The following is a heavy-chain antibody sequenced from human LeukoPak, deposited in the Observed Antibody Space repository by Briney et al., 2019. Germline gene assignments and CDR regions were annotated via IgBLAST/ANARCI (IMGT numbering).Heavy chain of an antibody. CDR2: ISGGGSPT. Sequence: GGSLRLSCAVSGFTFSNYAMSWVRQAPGKGLEWVSTISGGGSPTYSADSVKGRFTISRDNSKSTLYLQMDSLRAEDTAMYYCARDLDDYNGLPPFFQHWGQGTLVTVSS. CDR3: ARDLDDYNGLPPFFQH. D-gene: IGHD5-24*01. J-gene: IGHJ1*01. CDR1: GFTFSNYA. V-gene: IGHV3-23*01.